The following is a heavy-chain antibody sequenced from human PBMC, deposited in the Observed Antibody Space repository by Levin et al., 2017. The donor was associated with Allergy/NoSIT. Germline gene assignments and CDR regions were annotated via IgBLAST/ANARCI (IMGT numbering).Heavy chain of an antibody. Sequence: GASVKVSCKASGYTFTSYDINWVRQATGQGLEWMGWMNPNSGNTGYAQKFQGRVTMTRNTSISTAYMELSSLRSEDTAVYYCARNGSGYYDFWSGYFSAPYYYYGMDVWGQGTTVTVSS. D-gene: IGHD3-3*01. CDR1: GYTFTSYD. V-gene: IGHV1-8*01. J-gene: IGHJ6*02. CDR3: ARNGSGYYDFWSGYFSAPYYYYGMDV. CDR2: MNPNSGNT.